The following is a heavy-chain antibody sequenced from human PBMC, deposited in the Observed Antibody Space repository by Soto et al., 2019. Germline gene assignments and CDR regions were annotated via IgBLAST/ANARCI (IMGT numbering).Heavy chain of an antibody. J-gene: IGHJ6*02. CDR1: GFTFSSYA. CDR3: AKEIQWQQLVRPYYYYGMDV. V-gene: IGHV3-23*01. D-gene: IGHD6-6*01. Sequence: GGSLRLSCAASGFTFSSYAMSWVRQAPGKGLEWVSAISGSGGSTYYADSVKGRFTISRDNSKNTLYLQMNSLRAEDTAVYYWAKEIQWQQLVRPYYYYGMDVWGQGTTVTVSS. CDR2: ISGSGGST.